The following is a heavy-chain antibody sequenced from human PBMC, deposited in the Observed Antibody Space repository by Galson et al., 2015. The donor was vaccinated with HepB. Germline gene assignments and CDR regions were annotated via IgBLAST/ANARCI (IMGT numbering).Heavy chain of an antibody. V-gene: IGHV4-59*01. CDR3: ARVLTGEGNWFDP. J-gene: IGHJ5*02. D-gene: IGHD7-27*01. CDR1: GGSISSYY. CDR2: IYYSGST. Sequence: ETLSLTCTVSGGSISSYYWSWIRQPPGKGLEWIGYIYYSGSTNYNPSLKSRVTISVDTSKNQFSLKLSSVTAADTAVYYCARVLTGEGNWFDPWGQGTLVTVSS.